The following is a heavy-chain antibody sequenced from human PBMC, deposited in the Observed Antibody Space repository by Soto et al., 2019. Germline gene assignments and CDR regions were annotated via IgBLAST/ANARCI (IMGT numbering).Heavy chain of an antibody. CDR2: IYPGDSDT. CDR1: GYSFTSYW. Sequence: GESLKISCKGSGYSFTSYWIGWARQMPGKGLEWMGIIYPGDSDTRYSPSFQGQVTISADKSISTAYLQWSSLKASDTAMYYCARSTCSSTSCYSLPDAFDIWGQGTMVTVSS. J-gene: IGHJ3*02. D-gene: IGHD2-2*01. V-gene: IGHV5-51*01. CDR3: ARSTCSSTSCYSLPDAFDI.